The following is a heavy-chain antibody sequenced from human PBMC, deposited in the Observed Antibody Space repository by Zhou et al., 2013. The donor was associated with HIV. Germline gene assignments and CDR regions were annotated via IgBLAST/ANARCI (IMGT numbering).Heavy chain of an antibody. D-gene: IGHD3-22*01. CDR2: IIPILGIA. CDR3: ARDGPQSYYDSSGYYGY. J-gene: IGHJ4*02. V-gene: IGHV1-69*04. Sequence: QVQLVQSGAEVKKPGSSVKVSCKASGGTFSSYAISWVRQAPGQGLEWMGRIIPILGIANYAQKFQGRVTITADKSTSTAYMELSSLRSEDTAVYYCARDGPQSYYDSSGYYGYWGQGTLVTVSS. CDR1: GGTFSSYA.